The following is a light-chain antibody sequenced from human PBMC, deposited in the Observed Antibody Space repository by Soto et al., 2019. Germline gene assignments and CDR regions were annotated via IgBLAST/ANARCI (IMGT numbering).Light chain of an antibody. CDR1: NSDVGAYDY. V-gene: IGLV2-14*01. Sequence: QLVLSPPPSASGSPGQSVTIPCTGTNSDVGAYDYVSWYQQHPGKVPKLIIYEVSNRPSGVSNRFSGSKSGNTASLTISGLQAADEADYYCCSYAGSSIYVFGTGTKVTVL. CDR2: EVS. J-gene: IGLJ1*01. CDR3: CSYAGSSIYV.